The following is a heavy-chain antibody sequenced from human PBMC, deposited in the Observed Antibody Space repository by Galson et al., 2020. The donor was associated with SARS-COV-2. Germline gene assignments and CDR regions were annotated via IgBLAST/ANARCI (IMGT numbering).Heavy chain of an antibody. Sequence: GGSLRLSCAASGFTFSSYDMHWVRQATGKGLEWVSAIGTAGDTYYPGSVKGRFTISRENAKNSLYLQMNSLRAGDTAVYYCARGASGSGSYFTYYYYMDVWGKGTTVTVSS. CDR3: ARGASGSGSYFTYYYYMDV. CDR1: GFTFSSYD. V-gene: IGHV3-13*01. J-gene: IGHJ6*03. D-gene: IGHD3-10*01. CDR2: IGTAGDT.